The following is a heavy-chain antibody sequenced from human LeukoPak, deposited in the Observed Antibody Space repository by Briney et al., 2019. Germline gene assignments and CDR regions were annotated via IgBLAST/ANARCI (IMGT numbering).Heavy chain of an antibody. V-gene: IGHV3-66*01. J-gene: IGHJ4*02. CDR2: IYSGGST. D-gene: IGHD2-2*02. CDR1: GFTVSSNN. Sequence: PGGSLRLSCAASGFTVSSNNMSWVRQAPGKGLEWVSVIYSGGSTYYADSVKGRFTISRDNSKNTLYLQMNSLRAEDTAVYYCARALYFRRFDYWGQGTLVTVSS. CDR3: ARALYFRRFDY.